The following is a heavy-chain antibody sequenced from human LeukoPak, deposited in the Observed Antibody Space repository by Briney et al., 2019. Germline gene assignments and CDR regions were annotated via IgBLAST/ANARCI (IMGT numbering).Heavy chain of an antibody. CDR2: INRDGTIT. CDR1: GFTFTSYW. V-gene: IGHV3-74*01. CDR3: ARPGVGFDY. Sequence: GGSLRLSCAASGFTFTSYWMHWVRQAPGKGLVWLSRINRDGTITSYADSLEGRFTISRDNAKNTVYLQMNSLRAEDTAVYYCARPGVGFDYWGQGALVTVSS. J-gene: IGHJ4*02.